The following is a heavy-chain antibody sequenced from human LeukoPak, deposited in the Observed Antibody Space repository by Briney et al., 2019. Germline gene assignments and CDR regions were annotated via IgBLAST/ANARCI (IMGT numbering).Heavy chain of an antibody. D-gene: IGHD5-18*01. Sequence: GGSLRLSCAASGFTFSDHYMDWVRHAPGQGLEWVGRTRNKANSYTTEYAASVKGRFIISRDDSRNSLYLQMNSLKTEDSAVYYCARVKAGRYSYGFDYWGQGILVTVSS. CDR3: ARVKAGRYSYGFDY. V-gene: IGHV3-72*01. CDR1: GFTFSDHY. J-gene: IGHJ4*02. CDR2: TRNKANSYTT.